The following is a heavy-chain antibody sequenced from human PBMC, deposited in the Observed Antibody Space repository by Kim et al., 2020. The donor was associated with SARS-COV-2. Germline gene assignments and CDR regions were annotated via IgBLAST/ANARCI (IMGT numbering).Heavy chain of an antibody. CDR3: ARGLTAAGANNFDY. J-gene: IGHJ4*02. V-gene: IGHV4-4*07. Sequence: YNPSRERRATRSVDTSKTQFSLELTSVTAADTAVYYCARGLTAAGANNFDYWGQGTLVTVSS. D-gene: IGHD6-13*01.